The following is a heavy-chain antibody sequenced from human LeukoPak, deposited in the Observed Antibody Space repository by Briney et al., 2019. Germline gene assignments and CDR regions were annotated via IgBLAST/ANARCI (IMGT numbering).Heavy chain of an antibody. J-gene: IGHJ4*02. CDR3: ARVDLRAAYFDY. Sequence: SETLSLTCTVSGGSISSYYWSWIRQPAGKGLEWIGRIYTSGSTGYNPSLKSRVTMSVDTSKNQFSLKLSSVTAADAAVYYCARVDLRAAYFDYWGQGTLVTVSS. V-gene: IGHV4-4*07. CDR1: GGSISSYY. CDR2: IYTSGST. D-gene: IGHD2-15*01.